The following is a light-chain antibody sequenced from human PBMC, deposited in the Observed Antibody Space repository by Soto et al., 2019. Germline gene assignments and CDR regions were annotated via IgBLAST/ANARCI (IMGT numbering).Light chain of an antibody. Sequence: QSALTQPASVSGSPGQSITISCTVTSSDVGGYNYVSWYLQPPGKAPQLMIYEVSNRPSEVSNRLAGYKSGNTAALTISGLQAEDEADYYCSSYTSSSIDYVFGTGTKLTVL. CDR2: EVS. V-gene: IGLV2-14*01. J-gene: IGLJ1*01. CDR1: SSDVGGYNY. CDR3: SSYTSSSIDYV.